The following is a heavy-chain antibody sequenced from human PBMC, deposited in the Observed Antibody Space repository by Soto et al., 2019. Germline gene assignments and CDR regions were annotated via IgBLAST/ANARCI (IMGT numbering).Heavy chain of an antibody. CDR1: GFNFTNYA. J-gene: IGHJ4*02. CDR2: ISSDGKNE. D-gene: IGHD4-17*01. V-gene: IGHV3-30*04. CDR3: ARDGGLMTTVVTSPDY. Sequence: GGSLRVSCAASGFNFTNYARSWVRQAKGKGLEWVAVISSDGKNEYYADSVKGRFTISRDNSKNTLYLQMNSLRAEDTAVYYCARDGGLMTTVVTSPDYWGQGTLVTVSS.